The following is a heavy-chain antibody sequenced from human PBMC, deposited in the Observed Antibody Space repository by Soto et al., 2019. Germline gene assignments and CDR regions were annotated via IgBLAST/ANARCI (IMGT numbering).Heavy chain of an antibody. D-gene: IGHD2-2*01. CDR1: GFTFSSYD. CDR3: ASWGVYCSSTSCSGMDV. CDR2: IGTAGDT. V-gene: IGHV3-13*01. Sequence: GGSLRFSCAASGFTFSSYDMHWVRQATGKGLEWVSAIGTAGDTYYPGSVKGRFTISRENAKNSLYLQMNSLRAGDTAVYYCASWGVYCSSTSCSGMDVWGQGTTVTVSS. J-gene: IGHJ6*02.